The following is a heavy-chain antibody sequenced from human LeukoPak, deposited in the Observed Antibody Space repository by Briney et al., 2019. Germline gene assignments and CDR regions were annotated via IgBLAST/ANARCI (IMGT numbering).Heavy chain of an antibody. CDR2: MNPNSGNT. Sequence: ASVKVSCKASGYTFTDYDINWVRQATGQGLEWMGWMNPNSGNTGYAQKFQGRVTMTRNTSISTAYMELSSLRSEDTAVYYCARVSGYCSSTSCFHYYYGMDVWGQGTTVTVSS. V-gene: IGHV1-8*01. D-gene: IGHD2-2*01. CDR3: ARVSGYCSSTSCFHYYYGMDV. CDR1: GYTFTDYD. J-gene: IGHJ6*02.